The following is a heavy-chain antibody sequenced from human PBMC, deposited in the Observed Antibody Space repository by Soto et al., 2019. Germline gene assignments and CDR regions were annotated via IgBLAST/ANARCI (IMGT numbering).Heavy chain of an antibody. D-gene: IGHD6-19*01. Sequence: HPGGSLRLSCAASGFTVRTYAMSWVRQTPGKGLEWVSTISGNGGTSYADFVRGRFTISRDNYKNTLYLQMNSLRAEDTAIYYCAKDAPGSGWLSDYWGQGTRVTVSS. J-gene: IGHJ4*02. CDR3: AKDAPGSGWLSDY. CDR1: GFTVRTYA. V-gene: IGHV3-23*01. CDR2: ISGNGGT.